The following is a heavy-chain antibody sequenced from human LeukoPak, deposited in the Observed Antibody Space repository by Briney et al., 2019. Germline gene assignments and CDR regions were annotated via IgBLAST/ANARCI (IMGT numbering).Heavy chain of an antibody. V-gene: IGHV4-34*01. CDR1: GGSFSGYY. Sequence: SETLSLTCAVYGGSFSGYYWSWIRQPPGKGLGWIGEINHSGSTNYNPSLKSRVTISVDTSKNQFSLKLSSVTAADTAVYYCARGQRRIMTTGTNYGMDVWGQGTTVTVSS. D-gene: IGHD4-17*01. CDR3: ARGQRRIMTTGTNYGMDV. CDR2: INHSGST. J-gene: IGHJ6*02.